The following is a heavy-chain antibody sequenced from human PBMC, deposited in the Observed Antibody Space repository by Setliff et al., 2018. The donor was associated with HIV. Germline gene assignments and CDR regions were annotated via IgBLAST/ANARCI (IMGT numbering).Heavy chain of an antibody. CDR2: ITGSGRTT. CDR3: AKAVSDYTYHYESSGHYYDH. Sequence: PGGSLRLSCAASGFTFSNYAMSWVRQAPGKGLEWVSAITGSGRTTYYADSVKGRFTISRDNAKNALYLQMKSLRAEDTAVYYCAKAVSDYTYHYESSGHYYDHWGQGALVTVSS. CDR1: GFTFSNYA. J-gene: IGHJ5*02. V-gene: IGHV3-23*01. D-gene: IGHD3-22*01.